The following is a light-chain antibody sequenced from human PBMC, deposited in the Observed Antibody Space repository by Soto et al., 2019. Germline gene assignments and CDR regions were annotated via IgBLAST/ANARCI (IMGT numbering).Light chain of an antibody. V-gene: IGKV1-5*03. Sequence: DIQMTQSPSTLSASVGDRVTITCRASQSISDWLAWYQQKPGKAPKLLIYKASSLESGVPSRFSGSGSGTEFTLTISSLQPDDFATYYCQQYNSYSTWTFGQGTKVEIK. CDR3: QQYNSYSTWT. J-gene: IGKJ1*01. CDR2: KAS. CDR1: QSISDW.